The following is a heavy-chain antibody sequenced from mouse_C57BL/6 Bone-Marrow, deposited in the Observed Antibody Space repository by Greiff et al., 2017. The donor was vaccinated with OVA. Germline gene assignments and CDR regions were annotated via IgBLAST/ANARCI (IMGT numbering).Heavy chain of an antibody. CDR3: ARDDYEY. V-gene: IGHV1-19*01. CDR2: INPYNGGT. CDR1: GYTFTDYY. D-gene: IGHD2-4*01. Sequence: VQLQQSGPVLVKPGASVKMSCKASGYTFTDYYMNWVKQSHGKSLEWIGVINPYNGGTSYNQKFKGKATLTVDKSSSTAYMELNSMKSEDSAVYYCARDDYEYWGQGTTLTVSS. J-gene: IGHJ2*01.